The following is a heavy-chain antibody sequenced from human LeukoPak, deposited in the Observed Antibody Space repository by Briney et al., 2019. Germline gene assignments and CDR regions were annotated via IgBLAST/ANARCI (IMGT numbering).Heavy chain of an antibody. CDR2: IIPIFGTA. D-gene: IGHD6-13*01. V-gene: IGHV1-69*13. CDR3: ATSAGGIAAAGRYYYYYMDV. J-gene: IGHJ6*03. CDR1: GYTFTNYG. Sequence: SVKVSCKASGYTFTNYGISWVRQAPGQGLEWMGGIIPIFGTANYAQKFQGRVTITADESTSTAYMELSSLRSEDTAVYYCATSAGGIAAAGRYYYYYMDVWGKGTTVTISS.